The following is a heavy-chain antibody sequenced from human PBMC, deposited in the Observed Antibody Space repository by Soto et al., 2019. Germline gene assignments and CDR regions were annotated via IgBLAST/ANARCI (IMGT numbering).Heavy chain of an antibody. V-gene: IGHV4-34*01. CDR1: GGSFSGYY. D-gene: IGHD3-10*01. CDR2: INHSGST. CDR3: ARGRRGSGSYYTGYYYYGMDV. J-gene: IGHJ6*02. Sequence: SETLSLTCAVYGGSFSGYYWSWIRQPPGEGLEWIGEINHSGSTNYNPSLRSRVTISVDTSKNQFSLKLSSVTAADTAVYYCARGRRGSGSYYTGYYYYGMDVWGQGTTVTVSS.